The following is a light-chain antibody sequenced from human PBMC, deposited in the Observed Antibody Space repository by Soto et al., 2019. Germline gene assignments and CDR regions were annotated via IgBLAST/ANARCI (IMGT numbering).Light chain of an antibody. Sequence: DIQMTQSPSSLSASVGDRVIITCRASQTISTFLNWYQQKPGEAPRVLIYDASTLQTGVPSRFSGSGYGTDFTLTISSLQPEDFATYYCQQSYSTPRTFGQGTKVDIK. CDR1: QTISTF. J-gene: IGKJ1*01. V-gene: IGKV1-39*01. CDR2: DAS. CDR3: QQSYSTPRT.